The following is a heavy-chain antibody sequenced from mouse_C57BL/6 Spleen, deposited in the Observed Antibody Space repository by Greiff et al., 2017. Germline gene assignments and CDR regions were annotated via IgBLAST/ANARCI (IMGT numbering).Heavy chain of an antibody. J-gene: IGHJ2*01. Sequence: QVQLQQSGAELVRPGASVKLSCTASGYTFTDYCMNWVKQSPGQGLEWIGEINPNNGDTYYTEKFKGKATLTADKSSSTAYMQLSSLTSEDSAVYYCARRGRYDSNPLDYWGQGTTLTVSS. D-gene: IGHD2-5*01. CDR1: GYTFTDYC. CDR2: INPNNGDT. CDR3: ARRGRYDSNPLDY. V-gene: IGHV1-81*01.